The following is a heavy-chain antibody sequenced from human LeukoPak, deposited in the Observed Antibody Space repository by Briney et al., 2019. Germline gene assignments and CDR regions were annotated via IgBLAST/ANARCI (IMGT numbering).Heavy chain of an antibody. Sequence: GGSLRLSCAASGFTFSSYSMNWVRQAPGKGLEWVSSISSSSSYIYYADSVKGRFTISRDNAKNSLYLQMNSLRAEDTAVYYCARDWDSSGPYYFDYWGQGTLDTVSS. J-gene: IGHJ4*02. CDR1: GFTFSSYS. D-gene: IGHD6-19*01. CDR2: ISSSSSYI. CDR3: ARDWDSSGPYYFDY. V-gene: IGHV3-21*01.